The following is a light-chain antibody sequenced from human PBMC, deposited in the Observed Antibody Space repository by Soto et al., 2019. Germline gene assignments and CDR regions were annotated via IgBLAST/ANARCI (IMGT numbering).Light chain of an antibody. Sequence: QSVLTQPASVSGSPGQSITISCTGTSSDVGGYNYVSWYQQHPGKAPKLMIYDVSNRPSGVSNRFSGSKSGNTASLTISGLQAEDEADYYCSSYTSSNTYDFVTGTKVTVL. CDR2: DVS. J-gene: IGLJ1*01. CDR3: SSYTSSNTYD. CDR1: SSDVGGYNY. V-gene: IGLV2-14*01.